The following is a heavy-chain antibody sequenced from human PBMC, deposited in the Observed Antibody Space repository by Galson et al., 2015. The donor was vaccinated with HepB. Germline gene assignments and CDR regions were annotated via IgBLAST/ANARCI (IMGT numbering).Heavy chain of an antibody. CDR2: IKPSGGTA. V-gene: IGHV1-46*01. CDR3: ARDSNDWSSDY. J-gene: IGHJ4*02. D-gene: IGHD6-19*01. CDR1: GYTFIRYN. Sequence: SVKVSCKASGYTFIRYNMHWVRQAPGQGLEWMGIIKPSGGTASYAQTFQGRVSMTRDTSTSTVYMELSSLRSEDTAVYYCARDSNDWSSDYWGQGTLVTVSS.